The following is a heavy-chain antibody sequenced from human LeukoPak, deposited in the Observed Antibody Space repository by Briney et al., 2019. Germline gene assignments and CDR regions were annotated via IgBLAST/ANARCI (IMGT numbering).Heavy chain of an antibody. CDR1: GYTFTSYD. J-gene: IGHJ4*02. CDR2: MNPNSGNT. Sequence: ASVTVSCKASGYTFTSYDINWVRQATGQGLEWMGWMNPNSGNTGYAQKFQGRVTMTRNTSISTAYMELSSLRSEDTAVYYCARGRTRPRLYDYWGQGTLVTVSS. D-gene: IGHD1-14*01. CDR3: ARGRTRPRLYDY. V-gene: IGHV1-8*01.